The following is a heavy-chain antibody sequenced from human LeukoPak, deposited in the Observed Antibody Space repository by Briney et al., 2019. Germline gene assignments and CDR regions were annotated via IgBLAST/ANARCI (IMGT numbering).Heavy chain of an antibody. V-gene: IGHV4-39*07. CDR3: ARDNRWLLPNDAFDI. J-gene: IGHJ3*02. CDR2: IYYSGST. CDR1: GGSISSSSYY. D-gene: IGHD2-15*01. Sequence: PSETLSLTCTVSGGSISSSSYYWGWIRQPPGKGLEWIGSIYYSGSTYYNPSLKSRVTISVDTSKNQFSLKLSSVTAADTAVYYCARDNRWLLPNDAFDIWGQGTMVTVSS.